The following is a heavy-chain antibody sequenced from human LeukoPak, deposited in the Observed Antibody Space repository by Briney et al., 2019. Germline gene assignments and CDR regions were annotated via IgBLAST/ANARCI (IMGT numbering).Heavy chain of an antibody. CDR2: IYSGGST. J-gene: IGHJ6*02. CDR3: ARDRNDYVWGSYRHNYYYYGMDV. Sequence: GGSLRLSCAASGFTVSSNYMSWVRQAPGKGLEWVSVIYSGGSTYYADSVKGRFTISRDNSKNTLYLQMNSLRAEDTAVYYCARDRNDYVWGSYRHNYYYYGMDVWAKGPRSPSP. CDR1: GFTVSSNY. V-gene: IGHV3-53*01. D-gene: IGHD3-16*02.